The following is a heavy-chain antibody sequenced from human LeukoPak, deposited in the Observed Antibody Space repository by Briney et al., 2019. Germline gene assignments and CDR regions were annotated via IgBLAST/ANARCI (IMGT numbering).Heavy chain of an antibody. V-gene: IGHV3-48*03. CDR2: ISSSGTTI. CDR3: ASLPSPTDV. Sequence: GGFLRLSCAASGFTFSSYEMNWVRQAPGKGLEWVSYISSSGTTIYYADSVKGRFTISRDNAKNSLYLQMNSLRAEDTAVYYCASLPSPTDVWGKGTTVTVSS. J-gene: IGHJ6*04. CDR1: GFTFSSYE.